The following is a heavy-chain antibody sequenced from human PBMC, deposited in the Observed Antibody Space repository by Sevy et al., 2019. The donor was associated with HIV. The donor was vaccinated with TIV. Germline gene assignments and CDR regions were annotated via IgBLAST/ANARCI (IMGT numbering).Heavy chain of an antibody. D-gene: IGHD4-17*01. CDR2: IYTSGST. Sequence: SETLSLTCTFSGGSISSYYWSWIRQPAGKGLEWIGRIYTSGSTNYNPSLKSRVTMSVDTSKNQFSLKLSSVTAADTAVYYCASSGRVYGDLLFDYWGQGTLVTVSS. J-gene: IGHJ4*02. V-gene: IGHV4-4*07. CDR1: GGSISSYY. CDR3: ASSGRVYGDLLFDY.